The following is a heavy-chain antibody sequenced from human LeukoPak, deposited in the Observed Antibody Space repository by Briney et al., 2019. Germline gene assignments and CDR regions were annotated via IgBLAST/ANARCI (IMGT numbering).Heavy chain of an antibody. CDR1: GLTFSSHW. CDR3: AREDFGNYYGMDV. D-gene: IGHD3-3*01. CDR2: ITNDGSST. J-gene: IGHJ6*02. Sequence: GGSLRLSCAASGLTFSSHWMHWVRQAPGKGLVWVSRITNDGSSTTYADSVKGRFTISRDNAKNMLYLQVNSLRAEDTAVYYCAREDFGNYYGMDVWGQGTTVTVSS. V-gene: IGHV3-74*01.